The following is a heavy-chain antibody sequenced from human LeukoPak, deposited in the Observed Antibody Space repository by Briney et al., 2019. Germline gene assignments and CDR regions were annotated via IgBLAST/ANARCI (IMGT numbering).Heavy chain of an antibody. CDR1: GYSISSGHF. CDR3: ASVGGDSPY. CDR2: IYGSGTT. Sequence: SETLSITCTVSGYSISSGHFWSWIRQPPGKGLEWIGSIYGSGTTYYDPPLRSRVSISADTSKNHFSLELSSVTAADTAVYYSASVGGDSPYWGQGMLVTVSS. D-gene: IGHD3-16*01. V-gene: IGHV4-38-2*02. J-gene: IGHJ4*02.